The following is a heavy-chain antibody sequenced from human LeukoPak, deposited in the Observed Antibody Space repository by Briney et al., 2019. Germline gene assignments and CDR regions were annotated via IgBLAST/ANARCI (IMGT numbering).Heavy chain of an antibody. Sequence: SVKVSCKASGGTFSSYAISWVRQAPGQGLEWMGGIIPIFGTANYAQKFQGRVAITADESTSTAYMELSSLRSEDTAVYYCARDLAMVRGPAVWGTGTTVTVSS. CDR2: IIPIFGTA. D-gene: IGHD3-10*01. V-gene: IGHV1-69*13. CDR3: ARDLAMVRGPAV. CDR1: GGTFSSYA. J-gene: IGHJ6*04.